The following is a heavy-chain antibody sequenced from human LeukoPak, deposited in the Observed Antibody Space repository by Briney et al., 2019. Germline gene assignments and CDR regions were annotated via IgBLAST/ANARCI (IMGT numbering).Heavy chain of an antibody. CDR1: GVSISTYY. CDR2: VYYSGST. CDR3: ASLGIVGATADY. Sequence: PSETLSLTCTVSGVSISTYYWSWIRQPPGKGLEWIGYVYYSGSTNYNPSLMGRVTMSVDTSKKQFSLKLSSVTAADTAVYYCASLGIVGATADYWGQGTLVTVSS. J-gene: IGHJ4*02. D-gene: IGHD1-26*01. V-gene: IGHV4-59*01.